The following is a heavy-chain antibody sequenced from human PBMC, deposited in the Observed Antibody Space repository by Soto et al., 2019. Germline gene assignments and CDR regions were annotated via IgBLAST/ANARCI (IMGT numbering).Heavy chain of an antibody. CDR3: ARDRVVVVAWGDYYYGMDV. D-gene: IGHD2-15*01. J-gene: IGHJ6*02. V-gene: IGHV3-48*03. Sequence: GGSLRLSCAASGFTFSSYEMNWVRQAPGKGLEWVSYISSSGSTIYYADSVEGRFTISRDNAKNSLYLQMNSLRAEDTAVYYCARDRVVVVAWGDYYYGMDVWGQGTTVTVSS. CDR2: ISSSGSTI. CDR1: GFTFSSYE.